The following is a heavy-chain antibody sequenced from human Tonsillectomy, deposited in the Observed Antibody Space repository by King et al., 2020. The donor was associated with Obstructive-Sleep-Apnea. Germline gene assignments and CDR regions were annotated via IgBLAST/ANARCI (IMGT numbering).Heavy chain of an antibody. Sequence: QLQESGPGLVKPSETLSLTCTVSGGSISSTGYYWGWIRQPPGKGLEWIGSIYYSGRTYYNPSLKSRVTISVDTSKNQFSLKLTSVTAADTAVYYCAREGAAGTNWFDPWGQGTLVTVSS. D-gene: IGHD6-13*01. CDR2: IYYSGRT. CDR3: AREGAAGTNWFDP. CDR1: GGSISSTGYY. J-gene: IGHJ5*02. V-gene: IGHV4-39*07.